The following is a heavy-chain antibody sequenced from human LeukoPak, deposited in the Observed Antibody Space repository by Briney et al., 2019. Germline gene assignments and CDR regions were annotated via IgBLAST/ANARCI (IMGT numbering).Heavy chain of an antibody. CDR2: INHSGST. V-gene: IGHV4-34*01. D-gene: IGHD2-2*02. Sequence: SETLSLTCAVYGGSFSGYYWSWIRQPPGKGLEWIGEINHSGSTNYNPSLKSRVTISVDTSKNQFSLKLSSVTAADTAVYYCARDRCSSTSCYKGSIWFDPWGQGTLVTVSS. J-gene: IGHJ5*02. CDR1: GGSFSGYY. CDR3: ARDRCSSTSCYKGSIWFDP.